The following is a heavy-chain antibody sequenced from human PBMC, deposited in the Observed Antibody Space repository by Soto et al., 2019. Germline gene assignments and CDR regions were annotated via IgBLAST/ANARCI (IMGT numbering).Heavy chain of an antibody. CDR3: ARYNSYAIDS. V-gene: IGHV4-59*01. D-gene: IGHD2-8*01. CDR2: IHYSGTT. J-gene: IGHJ5*01. CDR1: GTSISSYS. Sequence: PAETLSLTCAVSGTSISSYSWSWIRQPPGKGREWIANIHYSGTTNYNPSLASRVTLSVDTSKNQFSLKITSVTAADRAMYFCARYNSYAIDSWGRGTLVTVSS.